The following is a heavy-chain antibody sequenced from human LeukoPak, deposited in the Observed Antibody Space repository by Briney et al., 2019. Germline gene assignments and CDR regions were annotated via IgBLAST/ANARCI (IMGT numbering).Heavy chain of an antibody. V-gene: IGHV3-30*14. D-gene: IGHD3-9*01. J-gene: IGHJ2*01. CDR2: ISYDGSNK. CDR3: ARVVLRYFDWPLNWYFDL. CDR1: GFTFSSYA. Sequence: PGGSLRLSCAASGFTFSSYAMHWVRQAPGKGLEWVAVISYDGSNKYYADSVKGRFTISRDNSKNTLYLQMNSLRAEDTAVYYCARVVLRYFDWPLNWYFDLWGRGTLVTVSS.